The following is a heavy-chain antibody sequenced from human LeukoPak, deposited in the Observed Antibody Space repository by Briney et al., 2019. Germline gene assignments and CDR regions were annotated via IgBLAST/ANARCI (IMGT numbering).Heavy chain of an antibody. V-gene: IGHV3-53*05. Sequence: GGSLRLSCAASGVTVSRNYMSWVRQAPGKGLEWVSVLDSGGNTHYADSVKGRFTISRDSSKNTLYLQMNSLRAEDTAVYFCAKDRSSGWSYYYGMDVWGQGTTVAVSS. CDR3: AKDRSSGWSYYYGMDV. CDR1: GVTVSRNY. D-gene: IGHD6-19*01. J-gene: IGHJ6*02. CDR2: LDSGGNT.